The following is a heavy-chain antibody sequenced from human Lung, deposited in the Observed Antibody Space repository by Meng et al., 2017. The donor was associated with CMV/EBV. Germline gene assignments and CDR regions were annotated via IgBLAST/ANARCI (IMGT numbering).Heavy chain of an antibody. CDR2: ISYDGSNK. V-gene: IGHV3-30-3*01. CDR3: ARARQQLVRSDFDY. CDR1: GFTFSSYA. Sequence: QVQLVESGGGVVQPGRSLRLSCSASGFTFSSYAMHWVRQAPGRGLEWVAVISYDGSNKYYADSVKGRFTIYRDNSKNTLYLQMNSLRAEDTAVYYCARARQQLVRSDFDYWGQGTLVTVSS. D-gene: IGHD6-13*01. J-gene: IGHJ4*02.